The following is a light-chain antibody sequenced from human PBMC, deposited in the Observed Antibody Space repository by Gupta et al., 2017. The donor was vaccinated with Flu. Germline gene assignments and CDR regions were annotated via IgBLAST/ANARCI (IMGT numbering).Light chain of an antibody. V-gene: IGLV3-1*01. CDR3: QAWDSSTAV. J-gene: IGLJ3*02. Sequence: SYALTPPPSVSVSPGQTASITCSGDNFGDTYASWYQQKPGQSPVLVIYQHTKRPAGIPGRFSGSNAGNTATLTIGETQDRDEVDYYCQAWDSSTAVFGGGTKLTVL. CDR2: QHT. CDR1: NFGDTY.